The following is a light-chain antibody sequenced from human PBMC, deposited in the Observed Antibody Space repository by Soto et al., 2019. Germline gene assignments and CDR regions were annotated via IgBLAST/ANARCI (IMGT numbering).Light chain of an antibody. Sequence: ESVLTQSPVTLSLSPGERATLSCRASQSVSSSYLAWYQQKPGQAPRLLIYGASTRATGIPDRFSGSGSGTDFTLTISRLEPEDFAVYYCQQYGTSLPFGQGTRLEIK. CDR3: QQYGTSLP. CDR2: GAS. CDR1: QSVSSSY. J-gene: IGKJ5*01. V-gene: IGKV3-20*01.